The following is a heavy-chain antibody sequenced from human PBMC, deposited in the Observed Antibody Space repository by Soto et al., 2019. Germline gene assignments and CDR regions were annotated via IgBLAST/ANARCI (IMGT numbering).Heavy chain of an antibody. V-gene: IGHV4-34*01. Sequence: PSETLSLTCAVYGGSFSGYYWSWIRQPPGKGLEWIGEINHSGSTNYNPSLKSRVTISVDTSKNQFSLKLSSMTAADTAVYYCARGWGRIFDYWGQGTLVTVSS. CDR1: GGSFSGYY. CDR3: ARGWGRIFDY. D-gene: IGHD7-27*01. J-gene: IGHJ4*02. CDR2: INHSGST.